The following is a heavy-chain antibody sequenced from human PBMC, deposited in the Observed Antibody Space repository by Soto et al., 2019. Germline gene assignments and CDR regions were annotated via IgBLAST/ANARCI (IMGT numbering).Heavy chain of an antibody. CDR2: IISIFGTP. CDR1: GGTFNSYV. V-gene: IGHV1-69*12. D-gene: IGHD5-12*01. J-gene: IGHJ4*02. CDR3: ARDLGSGYDPGDY. Sequence: QVQLVQSGAEVKKPGSSVKVSCKAYGGTFNSYVFNWVRQAPGQGLEWMGGIISIFGTPNYGQKFQGRVTITADESTSTGFLELSSLTSEDTSIYYCARDLGSGYDPGDYWGQGTLVTVSS.